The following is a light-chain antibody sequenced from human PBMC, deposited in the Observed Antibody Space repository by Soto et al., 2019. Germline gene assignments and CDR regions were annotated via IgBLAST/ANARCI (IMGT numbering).Light chain of an antibody. Sequence: QSLLTQPASVSGSPGQSITISCTGTSSDVGGYNYVSRYQQHPGKAPKLMIYEVSNRPSGVSNRSSGSKSGNTASLTISGLQAEDEADYYCSSYTRSTFYVVGNGTKGTVI. V-gene: IGLV2-14*01. CDR2: EVS. CDR3: SSYTRSTFYV. CDR1: SSDVGGYNY. J-gene: IGLJ1*01.